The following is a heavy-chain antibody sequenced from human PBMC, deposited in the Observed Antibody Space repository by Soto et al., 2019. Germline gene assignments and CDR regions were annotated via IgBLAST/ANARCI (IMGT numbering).Heavy chain of an antibody. Sequence: XDSLKVTCHCSGNSFTSYWISLVRQMPGKGLEWMGRIDPSDSYTNYSPSFQGHVTISADKSISTAYLQWSSLKASDTAMYYCARPGRYGMDVWGQGTTVTVSS. CDR1: GNSFTSYW. J-gene: IGHJ6*02. CDR3: ARPGRYGMDV. V-gene: IGHV5-10-1*01. CDR2: IDPSDSYT.